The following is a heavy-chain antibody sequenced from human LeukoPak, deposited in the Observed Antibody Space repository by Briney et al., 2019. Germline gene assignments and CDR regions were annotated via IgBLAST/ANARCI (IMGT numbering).Heavy chain of an antibody. V-gene: IGHV4-39*01. J-gene: IGHJ3*02. CDR2: IYYSGST. D-gene: IGHD2-21*02. CDR3: ARNPCCGGDKSPGFDI. CDR1: GGSISSSSYY. Sequence: SETLSLTCTVSGGSISSSSYYWGWIRQPPGKGLEWIGSIYYSGSTYYNPSLKSRVTISVDTSKNQFSLKLSSVTAADTAVYYCARNPCCGGDKSPGFDIWGQGTMVTVSS.